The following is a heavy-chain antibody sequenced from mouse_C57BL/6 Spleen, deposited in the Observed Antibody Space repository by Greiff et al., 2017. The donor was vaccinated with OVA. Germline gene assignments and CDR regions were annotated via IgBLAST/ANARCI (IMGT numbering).Heavy chain of an antibody. D-gene: IGHD3-3*01. CDR1: GFTFSDYG. J-gene: IGHJ3*01. CDR3: ARGGGLSWCAY. CDR2: ISSGSSTI. Sequence: DVQLVESGGGLVKPGGSLKLSCAASGFTFSDYGMHWVRQAPEKGLEWVAYISSGSSTIYYADTVKGRFTISRDNATNTLFLQMTSLRSEDTAMYDGARGGGLSWCAYWGQGTLVTVSA. V-gene: IGHV5-17*01.